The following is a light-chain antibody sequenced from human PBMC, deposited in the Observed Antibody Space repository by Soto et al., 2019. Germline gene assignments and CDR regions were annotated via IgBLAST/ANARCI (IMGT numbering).Light chain of an antibody. CDR1: SSDVGGYNY. V-gene: IGLV2-11*01. J-gene: IGLJ2*01. CDR3: CSYAGSYVV. Sequence: QSALTQPRSVSGSPGQSVTISCTGTSSDVGGYNYVSWYQQHPGKAPKLMIYDVSKRPSGVPDRFSGYKSGNTASLTISGLQAEDEADYYCCSYAGSYVVFGGWTKLTV. CDR2: DVS.